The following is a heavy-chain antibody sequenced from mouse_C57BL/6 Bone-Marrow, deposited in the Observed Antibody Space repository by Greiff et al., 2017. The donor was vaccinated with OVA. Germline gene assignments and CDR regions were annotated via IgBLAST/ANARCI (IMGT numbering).Heavy chain of an antibody. CDR1: GYTFTSYW. D-gene: IGHD1-1*01. Sequence: QVQLKQPGAELVKPGASVKLSCKASGYTFTSYWMHWVKQRPGQGLEWIGMIHPNSGSTNYNEKFKSKATLTVDKSSSTAYMQLSSLTSEDSAVYYCAREGDTTVVNWGQGTTLTVSS. CDR2: IHPNSGST. V-gene: IGHV1-64*01. CDR3: AREGDTTVVN. J-gene: IGHJ2*01.